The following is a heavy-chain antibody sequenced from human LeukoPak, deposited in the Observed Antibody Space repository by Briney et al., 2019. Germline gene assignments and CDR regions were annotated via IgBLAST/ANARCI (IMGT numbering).Heavy chain of an antibody. D-gene: IGHD6-13*01. CDR1: GYTLTELS. V-gene: IGHV1-24*01. CDR3: ATVRIAAAGNPFDY. J-gene: IGHJ4*02. CDR2: FDTEDGET. Sequence: ASVKVSCKVSGYTLTELSLHWVRQAPGKGLEWMGGFDTEDGETIYAQKFQGRVTMTEDTSTDTAYMELSSLRSEGTAVYYCATVRIAAAGNPFDYWGQGTLVTVSS.